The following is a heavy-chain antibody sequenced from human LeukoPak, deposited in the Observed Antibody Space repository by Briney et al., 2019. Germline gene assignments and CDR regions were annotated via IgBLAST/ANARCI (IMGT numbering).Heavy chain of an antibody. J-gene: IGHJ4*02. CDR1: GFTFSNAW. V-gene: IGHV3-15*01. D-gene: IGHD6-19*01. Sequence: PGGSLRLSCAASGFTFSNAWMSWVRQAPGKGLEWVGRIKSRTDGGTTDYAAPVKGRFTISRDDSKNTLYLQMNSLKTEDTAVYYCTTDRGWYYFDYWGQGTLVTVPS. CDR3: TTDRGWYYFDY. CDR2: IKSRTDGGTT.